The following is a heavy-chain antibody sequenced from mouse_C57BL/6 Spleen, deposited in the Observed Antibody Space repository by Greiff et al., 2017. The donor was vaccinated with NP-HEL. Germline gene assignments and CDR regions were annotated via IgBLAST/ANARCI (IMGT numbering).Heavy chain of an antibody. J-gene: IGHJ2*01. CDR1: GYTFTSYW. Sequence: QVQLQQSGAELVMPGASVKLSCKASGYTFTSYWMHWVKQRPGQGLEWIGEIDPSDSYTNYNQKFKGKSTLTVDKSSSTAYMQLSSLTSEDSAVYYCARSTTVDDYFDYWGQGTTLTVSS. V-gene: IGHV1-69*01. CDR3: ARSTTVDDYFDY. D-gene: IGHD1-1*01. CDR2: IDPSDSYT.